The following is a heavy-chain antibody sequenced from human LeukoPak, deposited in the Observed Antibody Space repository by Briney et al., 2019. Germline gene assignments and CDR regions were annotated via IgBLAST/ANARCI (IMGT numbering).Heavy chain of an antibody. Sequence: GGSLRLSCAASGFTFGSYAMTWVRQAPGKGLKWVSAISDSGANTYYADSVKGRFTISRDNSKNTLYLQMNSQRADDTAVYYCASKTFCTSISCHFDYWGQGTRVTVSS. CDR1: GFTFGSYA. CDR2: ISDSGANT. V-gene: IGHV3-23*01. J-gene: IGHJ4*02. CDR3: ASKTFCTSISCHFDY. D-gene: IGHD2-2*01.